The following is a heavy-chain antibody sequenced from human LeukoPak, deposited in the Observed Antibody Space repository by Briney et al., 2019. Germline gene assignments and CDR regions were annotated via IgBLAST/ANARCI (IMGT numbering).Heavy chain of an antibody. D-gene: IGHD2/OR15-2a*01. CDR3: ARDQHFSPDY. CDR2: IWFDGSNK. J-gene: IGHJ4*02. V-gene: IGHV3-33*01. Sequence: GGSLRLSCAASGFTFTTYDMHWVRQAPGKGLEWVAVIWFDGSNKYYADSVKGRFTISRDNSKNTLYLQMNSLRAEDAAVYYCARDQHFSPDYWGQGTLVTVSS. CDR1: GFTFTTYD.